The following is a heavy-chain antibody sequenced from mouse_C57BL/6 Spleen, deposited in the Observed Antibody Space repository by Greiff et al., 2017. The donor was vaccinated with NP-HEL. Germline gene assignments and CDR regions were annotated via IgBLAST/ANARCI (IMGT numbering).Heavy chain of an antibody. CDR3: ARRGDYYYGSSYPYWYFDV. Sequence: VQLQQPGTELVKPGASVKLSCKASGYTFTSYWMHWVKQRPGPGLEWIGNINPSNGGTNYNEQFKSKATLTVDKSSSTAYMQLSSLTAEDSAGYYCARRGDYYYGSSYPYWYFDVWGTGTTVTVSS. J-gene: IGHJ1*03. V-gene: IGHV1-53*01. D-gene: IGHD1-1*01. CDR2: INPSNGGT. CDR1: GYTFTSYW.